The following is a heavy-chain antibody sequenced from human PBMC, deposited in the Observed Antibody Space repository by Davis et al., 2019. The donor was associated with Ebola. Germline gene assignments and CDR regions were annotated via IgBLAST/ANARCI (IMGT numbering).Heavy chain of an antibody. CDR1: GGSISSGGYY. D-gene: IGHD1-1*01. CDR3: ARGGWNGVY. Sequence: MPSETLFLTCTVSGGSISSGGYYWSWIRQHPGKGLEWIGNIYYSGSTYYNPSLKSRVTISVDTSKNQFSLKLSSVTAADTAVYYCARGGWNGVYWGQGTLVTVSS. J-gene: IGHJ4*02. CDR2: IYYSGST. V-gene: IGHV4-31*03.